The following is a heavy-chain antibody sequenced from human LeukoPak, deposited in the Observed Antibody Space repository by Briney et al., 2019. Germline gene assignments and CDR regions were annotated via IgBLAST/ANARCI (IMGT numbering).Heavy chain of an antibody. Sequence: GGSLRLSCASSRFTFSNYGMHWVRQAPGKGLEWVAVIWYDGNNKYYADSVKGRFTISRDNSKNTLYLQMNSLRAEDTAVYYCALWGEGNWFVPWGQGTLVTVSS. CDR2: IWYDGNNK. V-gene: IGHV3-33*01. CDR3: ALWGEGNWFVP. D-gene: IGHD3-16*01. CDR1: RFTFSNYG. J-gene: IGHJ5*02.